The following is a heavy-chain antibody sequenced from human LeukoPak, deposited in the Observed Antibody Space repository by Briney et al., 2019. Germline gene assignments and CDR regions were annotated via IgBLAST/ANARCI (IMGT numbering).Heavy chain of an antibody. CDR2: IKRITDGGTT. J-gene: IGHJ4*02. CDR3: ATERFWVLDY. D-gene: IGHD3-3*01. V-gene: IGHV3-15*01. Sequence: TGGSLRLSCAVSAITFSHSWMTWVRQAPGKGLEWVGRIKRITDGGTTEYAEPVKGRFTISRDDSVKTLYLQMNSLKTEDTAVYYCATERFWVLDYWGQGTLVTVSS. CDR1: AITFSHSW.